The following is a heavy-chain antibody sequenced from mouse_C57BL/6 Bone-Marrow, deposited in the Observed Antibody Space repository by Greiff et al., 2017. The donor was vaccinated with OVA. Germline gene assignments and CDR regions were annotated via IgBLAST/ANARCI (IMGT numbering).Heavy chain of an antibody. D-gene: IGHD1-1*01. CDR3: ARHLNYYGSSPRRYFDV. CDR2: ISNLAYSI. J-gene: IGHJ1*03. Sequence: DVKLVESGGGLVQPGGSLKLSCAASGFTFSDYGMAWVRQAPRKGPEWVAFISNLAYSIYYADTVTGRFTISRENAKNTLYLEMSSLRSEDTAMYYCARHLNYYGSSPRRYFDVWGTGTTVTVSS. V-gene: IGHV5-15*01. CDR1: GFTFSDYG.